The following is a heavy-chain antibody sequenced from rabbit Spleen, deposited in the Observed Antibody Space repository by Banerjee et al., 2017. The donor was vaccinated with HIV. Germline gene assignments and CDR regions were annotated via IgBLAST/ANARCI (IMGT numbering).Heavy chain of an antibody. V-gene: IGHV1S45*01. J-gene: IGHJ6*01. D-gene: IGHD8-1*01. CDR2: IDAGSSSFT. Sequence: QQQLEESGGGLVKPGGTLTLTCTASGFDLSGGYWICWVRQAPGKGLELIACIDAGSSSFTYFASWAKGRFTISKTSSTTVTLQMTSLTAADTATYFCARDTGSSFSSYGMDLWGQGTLVTVS. CDR3: ARDTGSSFSSYGMDL. CDR1: GFDLSGGYW.